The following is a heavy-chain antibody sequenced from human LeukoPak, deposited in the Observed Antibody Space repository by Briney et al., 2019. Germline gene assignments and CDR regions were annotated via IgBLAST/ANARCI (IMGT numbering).Heavy chain of an antibody. CDR1: GVTSSSYS. J-gene: IGHJ4*02. V-gene: IGHV3-21*01. Sequence: GGALRLSSADSGVTSSSYSMNWVSHGPGRRVEWVSSISNSSSSINSADSVKGRFTISRDNAKDSLHLQMNSLRAEDTAVYYCARLGEVDYWGEGTLVTVSS. CDR3: ARLGEVDY. CDR2: ISNSSSSI.